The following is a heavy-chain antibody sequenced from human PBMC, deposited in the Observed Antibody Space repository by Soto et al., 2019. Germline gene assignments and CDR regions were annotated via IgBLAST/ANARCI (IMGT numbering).Heavy chain of an antibody. V-gene: IGHV5-51*01. Sequence: PGESLKISCKGSGYSFTDYWIVWVRQMPGKGLEWMGIIYPGDSDTRYSPSFQGQVTISAVKSTSTAYLQWSSLKASDTAMHYCARLPITIYGVVIEPNYWGQGTLVNVS. J-gene: IGHJ4*02. D-gene: IGHD3-3*01. CDR1: GYSFTDYW. CDR2: IYPGDSDT. CDR3: ARLPITIYGVVIEPNY.